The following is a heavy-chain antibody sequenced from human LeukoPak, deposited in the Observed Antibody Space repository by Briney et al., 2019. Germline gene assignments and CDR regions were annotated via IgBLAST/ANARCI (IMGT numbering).Heavy chain of an antibody. Sequence: SQTLSLTCAISADSVSSNSAAWDWIRQSPLRGLEWLGRTYYRSKWYYDYAVSVKSRITINPDTSKNQFSLQLDSMTPEDTAVYYCARAESPTAIPAFDIWGQGTMVTVSS. CDR3: ARAESPTAIPAFDI. CDR1: ADSVSSNSAA. V-gene: IGHV6-1*01. D-gene: IGHD2-21*02. CDR2: TYYRSKWYY. J-gene: IGHJ3*02.